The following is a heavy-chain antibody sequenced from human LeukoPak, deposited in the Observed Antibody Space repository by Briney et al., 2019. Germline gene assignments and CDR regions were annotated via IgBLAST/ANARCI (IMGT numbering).Heavy chain of an antibody. Sequence: SETLSLTRTVSGGSISSYYWSWIRQPPGKGLEWIGYIYYSGSTNYNPSLKSRVTISVDTSKNQFSLKLSSVTAADTAVYYCARGGATVLSYYFDYWGQGTLVTVSS. V-gene: IGHV4-59*01. D-gene: IGHD4-17*01. CDR1: GGSISSYY. J-gene: IGHJ4*02. CDR2: IYYSGST. CDR3: ARGGATVLSYYFDY.